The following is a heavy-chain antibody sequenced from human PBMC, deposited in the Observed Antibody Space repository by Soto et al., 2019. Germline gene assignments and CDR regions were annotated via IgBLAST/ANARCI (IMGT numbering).Heavy chain of an antibody. D-gene: IGHD2-15*01. CDR1: VFTVSSNY. J-gene: IGHJ4*02. CDR3: VVVVAAKGLEYFDY. V-gene: IGHV3-53*01. CDR2: IYSGGST. Sequence: ASVRLSCAASVFTVSSNYMTSVRQNPGKGLEWVSVIYSGGSTYYADSVKGRFTISRDNSKNTLYLQMNSLRAEDTAVYYCVVVVAAKGLEYFDYWGQGTLVTVSS.